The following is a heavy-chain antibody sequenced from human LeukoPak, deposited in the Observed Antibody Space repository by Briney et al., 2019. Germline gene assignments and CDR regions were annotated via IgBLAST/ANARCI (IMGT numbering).Heavy chain of an antibody. CDR2: IYYSGST. V-gene: IGHV4-59*01. Sequence: SETLSLTCTVSGGSISSYYWSWIRQPPGKGLEWIGYIYYSGSTHYNLSLKSRVTISVDTSKNQFSLKLSSMTAADTAVYYCARAVGPLTLWGQGTLVTVSS. CDR1: GGSISSYY. J-gene: IGHJ4*02. D-gene: IGHD3-9*01. CDR3: ARAVGPLTL.